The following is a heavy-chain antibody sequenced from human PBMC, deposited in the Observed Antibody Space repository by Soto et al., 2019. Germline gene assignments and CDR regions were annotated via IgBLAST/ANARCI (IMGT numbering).Heavy chain of an antibody. J-gene: IGHJ4*02. Sequence: SETLSLTCSVSGGSISNSSYLWGWVRQPPGKGLQWIGSVSHIGSTNYNPXXXSRXXXSVGTSKTQSSLRLDSVTAADTAVYYCSRIAVSGPRTGFDYWGQGILVTVSS. V-gene: IGHV4-39*01. CDR3: SRIAVSGPRTGFDY. CDR1: GGSISNSSYL. CDR2: VSHIGST. D-gene: IGHD6-19*01.